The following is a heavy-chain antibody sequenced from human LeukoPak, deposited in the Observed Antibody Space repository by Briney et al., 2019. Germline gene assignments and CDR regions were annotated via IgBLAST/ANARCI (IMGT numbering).Heavy chain of an antibody. CDR2: ISHSGST. Sequence: SETLSLTCGVSGYSISSGYYWGWIRQPPGKGLEWIGSISHSGSTYYNPSLKSRVTISVDTSKNQFSLKLSSVTAADTAVYYCARHISGYYNYYYYYYMDVWGKGTTVTVSS. D-gene: IGHD3-22*01. V-gene: IGHV4-38-2*01. CDR3: ARHISGYYNYYYYYYMDV. J-gene: IGHJ6*03. CDR1: GYSISSGYY.